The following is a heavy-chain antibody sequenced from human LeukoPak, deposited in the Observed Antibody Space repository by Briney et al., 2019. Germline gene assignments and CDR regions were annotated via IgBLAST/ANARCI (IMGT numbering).Heavy chain of an antibody. CDR3: AKSGNYDILTGYPVSNYYYYYMDV. CDR1: GFTFSSYE. V-gene: IGHV3-48*03. J-gene: IGHJ6*03. Sequence: PGGSLRLSCAASGFTFSSYEMNWVRQAPGKGLEWVSYISSSGSTIYYADSVKGRSTISRDNSKNTLYLQMNSLRAEDTAVYYCAKSGNYDILTGYPVSNYYYYYMDVWGKGTTVTISS. CDR2: ISSSGSTI. D-gene: IGHD3-9*01.